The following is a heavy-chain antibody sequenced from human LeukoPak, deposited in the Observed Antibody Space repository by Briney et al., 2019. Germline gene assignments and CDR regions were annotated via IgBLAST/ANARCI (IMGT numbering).Heavy chain of an antibody. CDR3: ARSRPGRRPNSYDFWSGSHRMGVYYFDY. Sequence: PSQTLSLTCTVSGGSISSGSYYWSWIRQPAGKGLEWIGRIYTSGSTNYNPSLKSRVTMSVDTSKNQFSLKLSSVTAADTAVYYCARSRPGRRPNSYDFWSGSHRMGVYYFDYWGQGTLVTVSS. CDR1: GGSISSGSYY. D-gene: IGHD3-3*01. V-gene: IGHV4-61*02. J-gene: IGHJ4*02. CDR2: IYTSGST.